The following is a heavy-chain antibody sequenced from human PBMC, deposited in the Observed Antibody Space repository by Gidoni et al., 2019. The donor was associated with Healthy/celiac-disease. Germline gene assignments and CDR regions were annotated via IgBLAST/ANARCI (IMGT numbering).Heavy chain of an antibody. CDR3: ARAEDYGDYVDYFDY. D-gene: IGHD4-17*01. Sequence: QVQLQESGPGLVKPSETLSLTCTVSGGSLSSYYWSWIRQPPGKGLEWIGYIYYSGSTNYNPSLKSRVTISVDTSKNQFSLKLSSVTAADTAVYYCARAEDYGDYVDYFDYWGQGTLVTVSS. CDR2: IYYSGST. J-gene: IGHJ4*02. V-gene: IGHV4-59*01. CDR1: GGSLSSYY.